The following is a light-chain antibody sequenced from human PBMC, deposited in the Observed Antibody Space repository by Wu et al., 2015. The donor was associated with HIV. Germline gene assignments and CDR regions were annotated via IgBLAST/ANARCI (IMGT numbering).Light chain of an antibody. V-gene: IGKV1-39*01. CDR1: QNISNY. J-gene: IGKJ1*01. Sequence: DIQMTQSPSTLSASVGDRVTITCRASQNISNYLNWYQHKPGKVPKLLIYVVSTLQSGIPSRFSGSGSATDFTLTISSLQPEDFAAYFCQQSYSSPWTFGQGTKVEMK. CDR2: VVS. CDR3: QQSYSSPWT.